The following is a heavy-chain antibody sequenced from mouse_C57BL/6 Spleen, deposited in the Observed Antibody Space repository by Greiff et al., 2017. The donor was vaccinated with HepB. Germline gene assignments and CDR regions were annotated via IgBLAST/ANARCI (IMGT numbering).Heavy chain of an antibody. V-gene: IGHV5-17*01. CDR3: ARNWDYFDY. CDR2: ISSGSSTI. CDR1: GFTFSDYG. Sequence: EVKLMESGGGLVKPGGSLKLSCAASGFTFSDYGMHWVRQAPEKGLEWVAYISSGSSTIYYADTVKGRFTISRDNAKITLFLQMTSLRSEDTAMYYCARNWDYFDYWGQGTTLTVSS. D-gene: IGHD4-1*01. J-gene: IGHJ2*01.